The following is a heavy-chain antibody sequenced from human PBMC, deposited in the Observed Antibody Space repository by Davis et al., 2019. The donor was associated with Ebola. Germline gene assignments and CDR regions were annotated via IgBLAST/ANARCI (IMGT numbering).Heavy chain of an antibody. CDR1: GFTVSSNY. D-gene: IGHD3-9*01. CDR2: IYSGGST. Sequence: GGSLRLSCAASGFTVSSNYMSWVRQAPGKGLEWVSVIYSGGSTYYADSVKGRFTISRDNSKNTLYLQMNSLRAEDTAVYYCARRTPYYDILTGSYYYYGMDVWGKGTTVTVSS. CDR3: ARRTPYYDILTGSYYYYGMDV. V-gene: IGHV3-53*01. J-gene: IGHJ6*04.